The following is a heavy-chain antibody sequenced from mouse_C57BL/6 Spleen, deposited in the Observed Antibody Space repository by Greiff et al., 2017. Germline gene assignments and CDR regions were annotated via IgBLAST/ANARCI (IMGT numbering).Heavy chain of an antibody. D-gene: IGHD1-1*01. CDR2: IYPGDGDT. J-gene: IGHJ2*01. Sequence: QVQLKESGAELVKPGASVKISCKASGYAFNSYWMNWVKQRPGKGLEWIGQIYPGDGDTNYNGKFKGKATLTADKSSSTAYMQLSSLTSEDSAVYFCARCYYGSSYEGYYFDYWGQGTTLTVSS. CDR1: GYAFNSYW. V-gene: IGHV1-80*01. CDR3: ARCYYGSSYEGYYFDY.